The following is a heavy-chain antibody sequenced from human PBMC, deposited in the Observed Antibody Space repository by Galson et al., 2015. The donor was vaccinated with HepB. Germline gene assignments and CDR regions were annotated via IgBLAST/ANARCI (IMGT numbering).Heavy chain of an antibody. CDR3: AREYCSGGRCYGPDY. CDR1: GHTFPTYG. D-gene: IGHD2-15*01. V-gene: IGHV1-18*01. Sequence: SVKVSCKASGHTFPTYGISWVRQAPGQGLEWMGWISAHKDNTKYAQKFQDRVTMTTDTSTSTAYMELRSLRSDDTAVYYCAREYCSGGRCYGPDYWGQGTLVIVSS. CDR2: ISAHKDNT. J-gene: IGHJ4*02.